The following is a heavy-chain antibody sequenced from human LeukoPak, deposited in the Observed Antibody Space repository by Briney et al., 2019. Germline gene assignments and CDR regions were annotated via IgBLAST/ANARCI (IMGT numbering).Heavy chain of an antibody. CDR1: GGSISSSSYY. CDR3: ARHMEPDYDILTGYSTPDY. D-gene: IGHD3-9*01. Sequence: SETLSLTCTVPGGSISSSSYYWCWIRQPPGKGLEWIGSIYYSGSTYYNPSLKSRVTISVDTSKNQFSLKLSSVTAADTAVYYCARHMEPDYDILTGYSTPDYWGQGTLVTVSS. V-gene: IGHV4-39*01. J-gene: IGHJ4*02. CDR2: IYYSGST.